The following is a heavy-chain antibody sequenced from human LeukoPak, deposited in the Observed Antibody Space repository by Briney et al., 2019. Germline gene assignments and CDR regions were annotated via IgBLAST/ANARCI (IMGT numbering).Heavy chain of an antibody. J-gene: IGHJ4*02. D-gene: IGHD1-1*01. CDR3: AGRGAGTTLAFDY. CDR2: FYPADSDT. Sequence: GESLKISYKVSGYTFTTYWIGWVRQMPGKGLEWMGIFYPADSDTRYSPSFQGQVTISVDKSISTAYLQWSSLKASDTAIYYCAGRGAGTTLAFDYWGQGTLVTVSS. CDR1: GYTFTTYW. V-gene: IGHV5-51*01.